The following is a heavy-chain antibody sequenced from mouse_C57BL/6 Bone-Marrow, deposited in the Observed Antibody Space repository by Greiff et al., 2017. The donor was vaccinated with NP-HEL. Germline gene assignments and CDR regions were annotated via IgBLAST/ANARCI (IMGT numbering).Heavy chain of an antibody. D-gene: IGHD2-13*01. CDR1: GFTIKDDY. J-gene: IGHJ4*01. Sequence: VQLQQSGAELVRPGASVKLSCTASGFTIKDDYMHWVKQRPEQGLEWIGWIDPENGDTEYASKFQGKATITADTSSNTAYLQLSSLTSEDTAVYYCTPDGDFSMDYWGQGTSVTVSS. CDR3: TPDGDFSMDY. CDR2: IDPENGDT. V-gene: IGHV14-4*01.